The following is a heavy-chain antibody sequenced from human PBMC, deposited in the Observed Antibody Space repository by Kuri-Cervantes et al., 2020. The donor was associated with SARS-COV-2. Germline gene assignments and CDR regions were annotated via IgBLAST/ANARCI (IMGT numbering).Heavy chain of an antibody. V-gene: IGHV4-61*09. J-gene: IGHJ6*03. D-gene: IGHD3-10*01. Sequence: SETLSLTCTVSGDPMSSGNYYWSWIRQPAGKGLEWIGHIYTTGTTNYNPSLKSRISISVDKSKNQFSLKLSSVTAADTAVYYCAREVLLWFGELSYMDVWGKGTTVTVSS. CDR2: IYTTGTT. CDR3: AREVLLWFGELSYMDV. CDR1: GDPMSSGNYY.